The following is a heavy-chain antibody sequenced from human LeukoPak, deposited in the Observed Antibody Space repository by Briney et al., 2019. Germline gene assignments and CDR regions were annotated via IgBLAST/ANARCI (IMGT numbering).Heavy chain of an antibody. CDR2: IKKDGSEK. V-gene: IGHV3-7*03. CDR1: GFTFSSHW. Sequence: GGSLRLSCAASGFTFSSHWMSWVRQAPGKGLEWVANIKKDGSEKYYVDAVKGRFTISRDNAKTSLYLQMNSLRAEDTAVYYCARDDYGETFDYWGQGTLVTVSS. D-gene: IGHD4-17*01. CDR3: ARDDYGETFDY. J-gene: IGHJ4*02.